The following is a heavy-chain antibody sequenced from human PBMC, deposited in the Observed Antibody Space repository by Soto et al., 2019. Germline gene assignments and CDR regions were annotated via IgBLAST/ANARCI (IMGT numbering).Heavy chain of an antibody. Sequence: ASVKVSCKASGYTFTSYYMHWVRQAPGQGLEWMGIINPSGGSTSYAQKFQGRVTMTRDTSTSTVYMELSSLRSEDTAVYYCARDLVTMVRGVIIKYYGIDVRAQRTTVTGSS. D-gene: IGHD3-10*01. J-gene: IGHJ6*02. CDR1: GYTFTSYY. CDR3: ARDLVTMVRGVIIKYYGIDV. V-gene: IGHV1-46*01. CDR2: INPSGGST.